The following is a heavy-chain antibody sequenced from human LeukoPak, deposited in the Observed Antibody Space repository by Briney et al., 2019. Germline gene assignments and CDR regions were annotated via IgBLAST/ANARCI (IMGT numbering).Heavy chain of an antibody. V-gene: IGHV4-59*08. D-gene: IGHD3-3*01. J-gene: IGHJ4*02. CDR1: GGSISSYY. CDR3: ARMRDFWSGYPLYYFDY. CDR2: IYYSGST. Sequence: SETLSLTCTVSGGSISSYYWSWIRQPPGKGLEWIGYIYYSGSTNYNPSLKSRVTISVDTSKNRFSLKLSSVTAADTAVYYCARMRDFWSGYPLYYFDYWGQGTLVTVSS.